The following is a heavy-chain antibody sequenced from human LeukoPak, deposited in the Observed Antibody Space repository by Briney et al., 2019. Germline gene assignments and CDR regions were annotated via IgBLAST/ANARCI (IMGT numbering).Heavy chain of an antibody. V-gene: IGHV3-11*04. Sequence: GGSLRLSCAASGFTFSDYCMSWIRQAPGKGLEWVSYISSSGSTIYYADSVKGRFTISRDNAKNSLYLQMNSLRAEDTAVYYCARVTTPKYYYYYMDVWGKGTTVTVSS. CDR1: GFTFSDYC. CDR2: ISSSGSTI. J-gene: IGHJ6*03. CDR3: ARVTTPKYYYYYMDV. D-gene: IGHD3-3*01.